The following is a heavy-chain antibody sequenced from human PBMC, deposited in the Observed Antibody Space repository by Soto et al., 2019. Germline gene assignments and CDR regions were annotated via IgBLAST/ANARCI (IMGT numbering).Heavy chain of an antibody. V-gene: IGHV4-59*01. D-gene: IGHD6-13*01. J-gene: IGHJ3*02. CDR3: ARGLYSSSWSDAFDI. CDR1: GASITSYY. CDR2: IYYSGST. Sequence: SETLSLTCPVPGASITSYYWRWIRQPPGKGLEWIGYIYYSGSTNYNPSLKSRVTISVDTSKNQFSLKLSSVTAADTAVYYCARGLYSSSWSDAFDIWGQGTMVTVS.